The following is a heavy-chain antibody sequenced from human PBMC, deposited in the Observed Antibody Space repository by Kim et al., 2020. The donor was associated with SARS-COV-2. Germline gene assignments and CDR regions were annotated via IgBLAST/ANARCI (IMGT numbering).Heavy chain of an antibody. D-gene: IGHD5-18*01. J-gene: IGHJ4*02. V-gene: IGHV3-43*01. CDR1: GFIFADYT. CDR2: ISWDGGTT. Sequence: GGSLRLSCAASGFIFADYTMHWVRQAPGKGLEWVSLISWDGGTTYYADSVKGRVTTSRDNSKNSLYLQMNSLRTEDTALYYCAKDSSDPQYTFDYWGQGTLVTVSS. CDR3: AKDSSDPQYTFDY.